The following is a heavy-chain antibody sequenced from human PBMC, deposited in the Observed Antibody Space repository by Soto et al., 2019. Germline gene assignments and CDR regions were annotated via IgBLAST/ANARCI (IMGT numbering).Heavy chain of an antibody. Sequence: QVQLVQSGAEVKKPGASVKVSCKASGYTFTSYYMHWVRQAPGQGLEWMGIINPSGGSTSYAQKCQGRVTMTRDTSKSTVYMELSSLRSEDTAVYYCARGGDGWYVRDAFDIWGQGTMVTVSS. CDR2: INPSGGST. V-gene: IGHV1-46*01. CDR1: GYTFTSYY. D-gene: IGHD6-19*01. J-gene: IGHJ3*02. CDR3: ARGGDGWYVRDAFDI.